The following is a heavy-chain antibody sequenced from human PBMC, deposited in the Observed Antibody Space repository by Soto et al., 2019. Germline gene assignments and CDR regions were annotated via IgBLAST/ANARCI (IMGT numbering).Heavy chain of an antibody. CDR3: ASIAAAGTMDY. CDR1: GGSISSGDYY. V-gene: IGHV4-30-4*01. CDR2: IYYSGST. Sequence: PSETLSLTCTVSGGSISSGDYYWSWVRQPPGKGLEWIGYIYYSGSTYYNPSLKSRVTISVDTSKNQFSLKLSSVTAADTAVYYCASIAAAGTMDYWGQGTQVTVSS. D-gene: IGHD6-13*01. J-gene: IGHJ4*02.